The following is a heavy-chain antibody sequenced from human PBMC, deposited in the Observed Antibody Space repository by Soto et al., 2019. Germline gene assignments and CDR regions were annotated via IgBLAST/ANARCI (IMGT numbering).Heavy chain of an antibody. J-gene: IGHJ4*02. CDR3: ANSIAAAGIAMDY. CDR2: IVVGSGNT. Sequence: SVKVSCKASGFTFTSSAVQWVRQARGQRLEWIGWIVVGSGNTNYAQKFQERVTITRDMSTSTAYMELSSLRSEDTAVYYCANSIAAAGIAMDYWGQGTLVTVSS. V-gene: IGHV1-58*01. CDR1: GFTFTSSA. D-gene: IGHD6-13*01.